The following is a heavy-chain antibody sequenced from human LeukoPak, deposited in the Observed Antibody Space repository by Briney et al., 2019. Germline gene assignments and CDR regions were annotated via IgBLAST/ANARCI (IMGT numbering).Heavy chain of an antibody. V-gene: IGHV1-2*02. D-gene: IGHD6-13*01. CDR1: RYTFTGYY. Sequence: ASVKVSCKASRYTFTGYYMHWVRQAPGQGLEWMGWIYPNSGGTNYAQKFQGRVTMTRDTSISTAYMELSRLRSDDTAVYYCARGIRGIAAPDPQKMYYYYMDVWGKGTTVTVSS. J-gene: IGHJ6*03. CDR3: ARGIRGIAAPDPQKMYYYYMDV. CDR2: IYPNSGGT.